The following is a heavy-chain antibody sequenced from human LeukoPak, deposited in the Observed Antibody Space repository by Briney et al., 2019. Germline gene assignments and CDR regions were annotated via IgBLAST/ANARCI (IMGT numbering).Heavy chain of an antibody. CDR1: GGSFSGYY. Sequence: SETLSLTCAVYGGSFSGYYWSWIRQPPGKGLEWIGEINHSGSTNYNPSLKSRVTISVDTSKNQFSLKLSSVTAADTAVYYCAGVGTIFGVVKRPFDYWGQGTLVTVSS. CDR2: INHSGST. D-gene: IGHD3-3*01. V-gene: IGHV4-34*01. CDR3: AGVGTIFGVVKRPFDY. J-gene: IGHJ4*02.